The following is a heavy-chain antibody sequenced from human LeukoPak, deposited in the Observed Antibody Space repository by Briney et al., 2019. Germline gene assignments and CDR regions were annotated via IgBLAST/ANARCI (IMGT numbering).Heavy chain of an antibody. CDR1: GYTFNNHY. V-gene: IGHV1-46*02. D-gene: IGHD6-19*01. CDR2: INPSGGST. Sequence: PWASVTVSCKASGYTFNNHYMYWVRQAPGQGLEWMGVINPSGGSTSYAQKFQGRVTMTRDTSTRTVYMEVNSLRSEDTAVYYCARQGTYSSAIGMGYWGQGTLVTVSS. J-gene: IGHJ4*02. CDR3: ARQGTYSSAIGMGY.